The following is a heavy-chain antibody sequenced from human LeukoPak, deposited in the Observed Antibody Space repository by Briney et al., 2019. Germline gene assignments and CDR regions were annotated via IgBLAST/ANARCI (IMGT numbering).Heavy chain of an antibody. CDR2: IYDSGST. V-gene: IGHV4-59*11. Sequence: PSETLSLTCTVSGGSISGHYWSWIRQPPGKGLEWIGNIYDSGSTNYNPSLKSRVTISVDTSKNQCSLKLSSVTAADTAVYYCARQSISGSSLSYFDYWGQGTLVNVSS. J-gene: IGHJ4*02. CDR3: ARQSISGSSLSYFDY. CDR1: GGSISGHY. D-gene: IGHD3-22*01.